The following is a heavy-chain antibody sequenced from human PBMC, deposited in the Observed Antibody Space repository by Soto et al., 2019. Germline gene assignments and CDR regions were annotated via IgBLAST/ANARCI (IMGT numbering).Heavy chain of an antibody. CDR2: ISAYNGNT. D-gene: IGHD2-15*01. CDR3: ARVGYCSGGSCYVLYGMDV. J-gene: IGHJ6*02. Sequence: ASVKVSCKASGYTSTSYGISWVRQAPGQGLEWMGWISAYNGNTNYAQKLQGRVTMTTDTSTSTAYMELRSLRSDDTAVYYCARVGYCSGGSCYVLYGMDVWGQGTTVTVSS. V-gene: IGHV1-18*04. CDR1: GYTSTSYG.